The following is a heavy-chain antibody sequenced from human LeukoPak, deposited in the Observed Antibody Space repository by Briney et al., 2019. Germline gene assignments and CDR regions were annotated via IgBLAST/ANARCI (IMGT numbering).Heavy chain of an antibody. Sequence: ASVKVSCKASGYTFSGYYIHWIRQAPGQGLEWMGWINPNNGDTKYAHTFHGRVTMTRDTSIRTAYMELSGLRYDDTALYYCARDSNYYDSTDCLDHWGQGSQIIVSS. CDR3: ARDSNYYDSTDCLDH. V-gene: IGHV1-2*07. J-gene: IGHJ4*02. CDR1: GYTFSGYY. D-gene: IGHD3-9*01. CDR2: INPNNGDT.